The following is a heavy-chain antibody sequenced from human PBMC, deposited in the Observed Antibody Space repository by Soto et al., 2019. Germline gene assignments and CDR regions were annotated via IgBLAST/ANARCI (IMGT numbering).Heavy chain of an antibody. CDR3: ARENKAIFGVVKVGRGFRQEQDGYYYYGMDV. D-gene: IGHD3-3*01. CDR2: ISSSSSYI. CDR1: GFTFSSYS. J-gene: IGHJ6*02. V-gene: IGHV3-21*01. Sequence: GGSLRLSCAASGFTFSSYSMNWVRQAPGKGLEWVSSISSSSSYIYYADSVKGRFTISRDNAKNSLYLQMNSLRAEDTAVYYCARENKAIFGVVKVGRGFRQEQDGYYYYGMDVWGQGTTVTVSS.